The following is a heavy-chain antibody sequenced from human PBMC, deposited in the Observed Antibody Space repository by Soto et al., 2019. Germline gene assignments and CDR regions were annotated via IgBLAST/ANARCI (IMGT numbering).Heavy chain of an antibody. V-gene: IGHV1-69*06. J-gene: IGHJ4*02. CDR2: IIPIFGTA. CDR3: AGRYGSGSYYNT. CDR1: GGTFSSYA. D-gene: IGHD3-10*01. Sequence: ASVKGSCKASGGTFSSYAIGWLLQAPGQGLEWMGGIIPIFGTANYAQKFQGRVTITADKSTSTAYMELSSLRSEDTAVYYCAGRYGSGSYYNTWGQGTLVTVSS.